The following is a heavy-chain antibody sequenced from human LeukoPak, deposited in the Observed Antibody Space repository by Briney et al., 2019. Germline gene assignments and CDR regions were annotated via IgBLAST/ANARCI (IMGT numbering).Heavy chain of an antibody. CDR3: ATQGSSHDAFDI. CDR2: IIPILGIA. J-gene: IGHJ3*02. V-gene: IGHV1-69*02. D-gene: IGHD1-26*01. CDR1: GGTFSSYT. Sequence: ASVKVSCKASGGTFSSYTISWVRQAPGQGLEWVGRIIPILGIANYAQKFQGRVTITADESTSTAYMELSSLRSEDTAVYYCATQGSSHDAFDIWGQGTMVTVSS.